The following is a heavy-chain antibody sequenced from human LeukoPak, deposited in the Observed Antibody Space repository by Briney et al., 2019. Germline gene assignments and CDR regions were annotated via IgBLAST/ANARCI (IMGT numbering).Heavy chain of an antibody. CDR1: GGSISSGGYY. Sequence: SETLSLTCTVSGGSISSGGYYWSWIRQHPGKGLEWIGYIYYSGSTYYNPSLKSRVTISVDTSKNQFSLKLSSVTAADTAVYYCARGRILSEQPWYNWFDPWGQGTLVTVSS. V-gene: IGHV4-31*03. CDR2: IYYSGST. J-gene: IGHJ5*02. D-gene: IGHD6-13*01. CDR3: ARGRILSEQPWYNWFDP.